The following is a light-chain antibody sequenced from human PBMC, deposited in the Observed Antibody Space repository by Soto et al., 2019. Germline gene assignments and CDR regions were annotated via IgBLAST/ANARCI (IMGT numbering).Light chain of an antibody. J-gene: IGKJ1*01. CDR1: QSINNW. CDR2: DAS. Sequence: DIQITQSPSTLSASVGDRVAITCRASQSINNWLAWYQLKPGKAPKLLIYDASTLESGVPSRFSGSGSGTEFTLTISSLQPDDFATYYCQQYASYSPTFGQGTKVGIK. CDR3: QQYASYSPT. V-gene: IGKV1-5*01.